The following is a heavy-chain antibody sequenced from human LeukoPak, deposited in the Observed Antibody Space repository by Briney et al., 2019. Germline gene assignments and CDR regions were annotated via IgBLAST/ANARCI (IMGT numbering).Heavy chain of an antibody. CDR1: GFTFSNHF. V-gene: IGHV3-64D*06. Sequence: GGSLRLSCSTSGFTFSNHFMHWVRQAPGKGLEYVSSIGPNGASTLYADSVKGRFTISRDNSKNALYLQLISLRLEDTALYYCVKDLTGTWSFDYWGQGTLVTVSS. D-gene: IGHD3-9*01. CDR2: IGPNGAST. CDR3: VKDLTGTWSFDY. J-gene: IGHJ4*02.